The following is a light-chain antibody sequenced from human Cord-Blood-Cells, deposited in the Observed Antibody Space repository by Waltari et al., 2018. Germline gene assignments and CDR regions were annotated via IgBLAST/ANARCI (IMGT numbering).Light chain of an antibody. CDR3: CSYAGSYTYWV. CDR1: SSDVGGYNY. V-gene: IGLV2-11*01. Sequence: QSALTQPRSVSGSPGQSVTISCTGTSSDVGGYNYVSWYQQHPGKAPKLMIYDVSKRPSGVPDRFSGSKSGNTASLTISGLQAEDEADYYCCSYAGSYTYWVFGGGTKL. CDR2: DVS. J-gene: IGLJ3*02.